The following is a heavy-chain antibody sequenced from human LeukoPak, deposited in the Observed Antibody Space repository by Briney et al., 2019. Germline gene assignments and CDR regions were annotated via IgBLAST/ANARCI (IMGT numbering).Heavy chain of an antibody. CDR3: ARDTVVRWFDP. CDR2: ISSSSSYI. Sequence: GGCLRLSCAASGFTFSSYSMNWVRQAPGKGLEWVSSISSSSSYIYYADSVKGRFTISRDNAKNSLYLQMNSLRAEDTAVYYCARDTVVRWFDPWGQGTLVTVSS. V-gene: IGHV3-21*01. D-gene: IGHD2-15*01. CDR1: GFTFSSYS. J-gene: IGHJ5*02.